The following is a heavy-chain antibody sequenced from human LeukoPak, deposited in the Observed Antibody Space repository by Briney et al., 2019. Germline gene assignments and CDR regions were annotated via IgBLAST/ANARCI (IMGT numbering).Heavy chain of an antibody. V-gene: IGHV3-30-3*01. CDR1: GFTFSSYA. D-gene: IGHD1-26*01. CDR3: ASSSSGSYLSNPNSDY. J-gene: IGHJ4*02. CDR2: ISYDGSNK. Sequence: GRSLRLSCAASGFTFSSYAMHWVRQAPGKGLEWVAVISYDGSNKYYADSVKGRFTISRDNSKNTLYLQMNSLRAEDTAVYYCASSSSGSYLSNPNSDYRGQGTLVTVSS.